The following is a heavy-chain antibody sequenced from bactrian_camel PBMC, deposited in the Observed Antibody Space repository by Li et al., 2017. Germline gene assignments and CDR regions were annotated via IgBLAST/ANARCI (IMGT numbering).Heavy chain of an antibody. CDR2: INRGGDST. CDR1: GFTFRNYV. CDR3: AADRRRAYHSAGGFHYRPGCNY. J-gene: IGHJ4*01. D-gene: IGHD2*01. V-gene: IGHV3S1*01. Sequence: HVQLVESGGGLVQPGGFLRLSCTASGFTFRNYVMDWVRQAPGKGLEWVSGINRGGDSTDYSDSVKGRFTVSRDNAKNTLYLRMNSLKTEDTAVYYCAADRRRAYHSAGGFHYRPGCNYWGQGTQVTVS.